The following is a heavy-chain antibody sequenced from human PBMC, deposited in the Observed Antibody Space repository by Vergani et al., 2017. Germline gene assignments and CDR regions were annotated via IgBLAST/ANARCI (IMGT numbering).Heavy chain of an antibody. V-gene: IGHV3-21*01. D-gene: IGHD2-15*01. CDR2: ISSSSSYI. J-gene: IGHJ6*03. Sequence: EVQLVESGGGLVKPGGSLRLSCAASGFTFSSYSMNWVRQAPGKGLEWVSSISSSSSYIYYADSVKGRFTNSRDNAKNSLYLQMNSLRAEDTAVYYCARERGGACSGGSCYSGFYYYYMDVWGKGP. CDR1: GFTFSSYS. CDR3: ARERGGACSGGSCYSGFYYYYMDV.